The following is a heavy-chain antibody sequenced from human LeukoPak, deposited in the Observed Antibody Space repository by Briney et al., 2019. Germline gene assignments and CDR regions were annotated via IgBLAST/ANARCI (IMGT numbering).Heavy chain of an antibody. J-gene: IGHJ6*03. CDR2: IYHDGSEI. CDR3: ARFGYCSGGSCLYYYYYYMDV. V-gene: IGHV3-7*03. Sequence: GGSLRLSCAASGFTVSSYWMSWVRQAPGKGLEWVANIYHDGSEIYYADSVRGRFTISRDNAKNSLYLQMNSLRAEDTALYHCARFGYCSGGSCLYYYYYYMDVWGKGTTVTISS. D-gene: IGHD2-15*01. CDR1: GFTVSSYW.